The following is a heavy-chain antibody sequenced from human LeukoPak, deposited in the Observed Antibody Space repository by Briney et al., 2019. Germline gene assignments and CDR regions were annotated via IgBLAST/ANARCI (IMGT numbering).Heavy chain of an antibody. J-gene: IGHJ4*02. CDR1: GGSFSGYY. CDR3: AKENRITMIVVVISTTVFDY. CDR2: IYYSGST. Sequence: NSSETLSLTCAVYGGSFSGYYWSWIRQPPGKGLEWIGSIYYSGSTYYNPSLKSRVTISVDTSKNQFSLKLSSVTAADTAVYYCAKENRITMIVVVISTTVFDYWGQGTLVTVSS. V-gene: IGHV4-34*01. D-gene: IGHD3-22*01.